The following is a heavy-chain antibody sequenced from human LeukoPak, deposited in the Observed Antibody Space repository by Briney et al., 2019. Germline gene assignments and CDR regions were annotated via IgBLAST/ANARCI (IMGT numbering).Heavy chain of an antibody. V-gene: IGHV4-4*07. CDR1: GGSISSYY. D-gene: IGHD3-10*01. CDR3: ARVSYGSGSYYPDY. J-gene: IGHJ4*02. Sequence: SETLSLTCTVSGGSISSYYWSWIRQPAGEGLEWIGRIYTSWSTNYNPSLKSRVTMSVDTSKNQFSLKLSSVTAADTAVYYCARVSYGSGSYYPDYWGQGTLVTVSS. CDR2: IYTSWST.